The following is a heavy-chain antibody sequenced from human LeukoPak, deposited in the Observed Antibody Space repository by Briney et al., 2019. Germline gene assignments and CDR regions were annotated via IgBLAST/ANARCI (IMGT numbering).Heavy chain of an antibody. CDR3: AKGITIAVAAPFDY. V-gene: IGHV3-9*01. CDR1: GFTFDDYA. J-gene: IGHJ4*02. CDR2: ISWNSGSI. D-gene: IGHD6-19*01. Sequence: GGSLRLSCAASGFTFDDYAMHWVRQAPGKGLEWVSGISWNSGSIGYADSVKGRFTISRDNAKNSLYLQMNSLRAEDTALYYCAKGITIAVAAPFDYWGQGTLVTVSS.